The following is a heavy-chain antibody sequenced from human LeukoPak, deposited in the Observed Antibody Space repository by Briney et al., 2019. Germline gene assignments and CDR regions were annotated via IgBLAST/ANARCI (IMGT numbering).Heavy chain of an antibody. V-gene: IGHV1-69*13. CDR1: GGTFSSYA. Sequence: SVKVSCKASGGTFSSYAISWVRQAPGQGLEWMGGIIPIFGTANYAQKFQGRVTITADESTSTAYMELSRLRSEDTAVYYCARVRYYYDSSGYPEQTFDYWGQGTLVTVSS. CDR3: ARVRYYYDSSGYPEQTFDY. D-gene: IGHD3-22*01. CDR2: IIPIFGTA. J-gene: IGHJ4*02.